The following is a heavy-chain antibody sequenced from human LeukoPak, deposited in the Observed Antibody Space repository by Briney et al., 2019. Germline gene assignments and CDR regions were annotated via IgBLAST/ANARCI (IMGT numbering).Heavy chain of an antibody. D-gene: IGHD6-13*01. CDR2: IYYSGST. CDR3: ARAQAAAGNSPDY. Sequence: SSQTLSLTCTVSGGSISSGGYYWSWIRQHPGKGLEWIGYIYYSGSTYYNPSLKSRVTISVDTSKNQFSLKLSSVTAADTAVYYCARAQAAAGNSPDYWGQGTLVTVSS. J-gene: IGHJ4*02. V-gene: IGHV4-31*03. CDR1: GGSISSGGYY.